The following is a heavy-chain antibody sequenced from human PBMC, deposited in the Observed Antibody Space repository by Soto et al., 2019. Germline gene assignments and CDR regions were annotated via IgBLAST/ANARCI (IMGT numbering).Heavy chain of an antibody. CDR2: ISSEGSST. CDR3: ARGVYYMDV. Sequence: GGSQRLSCEASGVTFSSYGMHWVRQAPGKGLVWVSRISSEGSSTIDADSVKGRFTISRDNAKNTLYLQMKNLRAEDTAVYYCARGVYYMDVWGKGTTVTVSS. V-gene: IGHV3-74*01. CDR1: GVTFSSYG. J-gene: IGHJ6*03.